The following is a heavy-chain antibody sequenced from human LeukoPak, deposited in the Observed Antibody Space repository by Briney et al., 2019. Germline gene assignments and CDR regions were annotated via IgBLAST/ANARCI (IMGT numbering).Heavy chain of an antibody. J-gene: IGHJ4*02. CDR2: ISWNSGSI. V-gene: IGHV3-9*01. CDR1: GFTFDDYA. Sequence: GGSLRLSCAASGFTFDDYAMHWARQAPGKGLEWVSGISWNSGSIGYADSVKGRFTISRDNAKNSLYLQMNSLRAEDTAVYYCARDPGWFGELPPPGWGQGTLVTVSS. CDR3: ARDPGWFGELPPPG. D-gene: IGHD3-10*01.